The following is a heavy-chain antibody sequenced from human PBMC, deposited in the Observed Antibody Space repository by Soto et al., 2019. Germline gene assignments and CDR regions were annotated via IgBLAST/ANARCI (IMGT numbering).Heavy chain of an antibody. D-gene: IGHD3-3*01. V-gene: IGHV1-24*01. CDR3: TTLSITIFGVVLMDV. J-gene: IGHJ6*02. CDR2: FDPEDGET. CDR1: GYTLTELS. Sequence: ASVKVSCKVSGYTLTELSMHWVRQAPGKGLEWMGGFDPEDGETIYAQKFQGRVTMTEDTSTDTAYMELSSLRSEDTAVYYCTTLSITIFGVVLMDVWGQGTTVTVSS.